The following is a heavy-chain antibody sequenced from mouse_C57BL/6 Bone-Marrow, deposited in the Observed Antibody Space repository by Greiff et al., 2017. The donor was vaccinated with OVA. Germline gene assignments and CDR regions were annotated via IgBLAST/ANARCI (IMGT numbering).Heavy chain of an antibody. CDR1: GFTFSSYA. J-gene: IGHJ3*01. CDR2: ISDGGSYT. CDR3: ASDNYDEFAY. V-gene: IGHV5-4*01. D-gene: IGHD2-4*01. Sequence: EVQVVESGGGLVKPGGSLKLSCAASGFTFSSYAMSWVRQTPEKRLEWVATISDGGSYTYYPDNVKGRFTISRDNAKNNLYLQMSHLKSEDTAMYYCASDNYDEFAYWGQGTLVTVSA.